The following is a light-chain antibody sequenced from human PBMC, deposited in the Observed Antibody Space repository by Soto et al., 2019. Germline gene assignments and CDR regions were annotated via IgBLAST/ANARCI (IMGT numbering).Light chain of an antibody. Sequence: EIVLTQSPGILYLSPGEGASLSCRASQSVSNNKLAWYQQKPGQAPRFLIYDASSRAAGIPDRFSGSGSGTEFTLPIARLEPEDFAVYFCQQFGTFPVTFGQGTRLEI. CDR3: QQFGTFPVT. J-gene: IGKJ2*01. V-gene: IGKV3-20*01. CDR2: DAS. CDR1: QSVSNNK.